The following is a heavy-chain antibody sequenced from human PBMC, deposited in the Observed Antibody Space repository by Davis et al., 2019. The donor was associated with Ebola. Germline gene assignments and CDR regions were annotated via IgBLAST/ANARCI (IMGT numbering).Heavy chain of an antibody. D-gene: IGHD1-26*01. Sequence: GGSLRLSCAASGFTFSSYAMHWVRQAPGKGLEWVAVISYDGSNKYYADSVKGRFTISRDNSKNTLYLQMSSLRAEDTAVYYCVKGILSRRGATTATGYWGQGTLVTVSS. J-gene: IGHJ4*02. CDR1: GFTFSSYA. CDR3: VKGILSRRGATTATGY. V-gene: IGHV3-30-3*01. CDR2: ISYDGSNK.